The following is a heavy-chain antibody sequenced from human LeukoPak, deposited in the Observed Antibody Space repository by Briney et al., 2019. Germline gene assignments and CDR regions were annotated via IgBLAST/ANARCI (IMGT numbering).Heavy chain of an antibody. CDR3: TRVEAFDI. J-gene: IGHJ3*02. Sequence: TGGSLRLSCAASGFTFSDSYMSWIRQAPGKGLEYVSYISSGGDTIYYADSVKGRFIISRDNAKNSLYLQMNSLRAEDTAVYYCTRVEAFDIWGQGTMVTVSS. V-gene: IGHV3-11*01. CDR2: ISSGGDTI. CDR1: GFTFSDSY. D-gene: IGHD1-1*01.